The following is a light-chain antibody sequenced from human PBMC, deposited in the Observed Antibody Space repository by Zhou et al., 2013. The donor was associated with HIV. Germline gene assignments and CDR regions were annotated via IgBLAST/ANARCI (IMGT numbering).Light chain of an antibody. V-gene: IGKV3-11*02. Sequence: EIVLTQSPVTLSLSPGERVTLSCRASQSVSTYLAWYQQKRGQAPSLLIYDSSSRATGVPARFGGSGSGRDFTLTISGLQPEDFALYYCQQYDTWPSFGQGTKLQIK. CDR3: QQYDTWPS. CDR1: QSVSTY. J-gene: IGKJ2*01. CDR2: DSS.